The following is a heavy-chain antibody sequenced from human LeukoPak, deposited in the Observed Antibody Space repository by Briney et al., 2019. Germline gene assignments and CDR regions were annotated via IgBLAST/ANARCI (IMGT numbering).Heavy chain of an antibody. Sequence: SGPTLVNPTQTLTLTCTLSGLPLTSTGVSVGWIRQPPGKALEWLGLIYWDDDKRYSPSLKTRLTITRDISIKQVVLTMTNMHPVDTATYYCAHTSRYTGYYWGQGIMVTVSS. V-gene: IGHV2-5*02. J-gene: IGHJ4*02. CDR1: GLPLTSTGVS. D-gene: IGHD3-16*02. CDR3: AHTSRYTGYY. CDR2: IYWDDDK.